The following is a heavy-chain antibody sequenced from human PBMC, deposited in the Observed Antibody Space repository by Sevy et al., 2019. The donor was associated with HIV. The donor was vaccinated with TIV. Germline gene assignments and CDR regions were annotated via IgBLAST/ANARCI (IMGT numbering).Heavy chain of an antibody. Sequence: GGSLRLSCAASGFTFSSYSMNWVRQAPGKGLEWVSSISSSSSYIYYADSVKGRFTISRDNAKNSLYLQMNSLRAEDTAVYYCARDHHSSSWPYYFDYWGQGTLVTVSS. CDR1: GFTFSSYS. CDR3: ARDHHSSSWPYYFDY. D-gene: IGHD6-13*01. CDR2: ISSSSSYI. J-gene: IGHJ4*02. V-gene: IGHV3-21*01.